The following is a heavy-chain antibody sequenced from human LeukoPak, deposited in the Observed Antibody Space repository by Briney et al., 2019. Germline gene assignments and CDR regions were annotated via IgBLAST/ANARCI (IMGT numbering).Heavy chain of an antibody. Sequence: SETLSLTCDVSGGSIDSTNWWNWVRQPPGKGLEWIGEIHHDGRINYNPSLKSRVTISVDKSKNQFSLKLSSVTAADTAVYYCARVWDYDILTGYYGSGWFDPWGQGTLVTVSS. CDR2: IHHDGRI. V-gene: IGHV4/OR15-8*01. D-gene: IGHD3-9*01. CDR3: ARVWDYDILTGYYGSGWFDP. J-gene: IGHJ5*02. CDR1: GGSIDSTNW.